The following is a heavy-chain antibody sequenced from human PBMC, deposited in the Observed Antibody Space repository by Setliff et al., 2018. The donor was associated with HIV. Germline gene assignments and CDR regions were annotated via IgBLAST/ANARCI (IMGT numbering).Heavy chain of an antibody. J-gene: IGHJ5*02. D-gene: IGHD2-8*01. CDR3: LLPCTSGWHNWADP. CDR1: GFTFSGAE. Sequence: PGESLKISCAASGFTFSGAEIHWVRQASGKGLERVGRIRSKADKYATDCGASAKGRFIISRDDSKKTAYLQMSSLRAEDTAMYYCLLPCTSGWHNWADPWGQGTLVTVS. V-gene: IGHV3-73*01. CDR2: IRSKADKYAT.